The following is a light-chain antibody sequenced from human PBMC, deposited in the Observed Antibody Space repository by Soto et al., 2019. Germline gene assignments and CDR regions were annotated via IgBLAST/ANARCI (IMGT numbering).Light chain of an antibody. CDR1: QSVSSGY. J-gene: IGKJ4*01. Sequence: EIGLTQSPCTLSLSPGERATLSCMASQSVSSGYLAWYQQKPGQAPRLLIYGASSRGTGIPDRFSGSGSGTDFTLTISGLETEDFAVYFCQQYGMSLIFGRGTKVEI. CDR2: GAS. V-gene: IGKV3-20*01. CDR3: QQYGMSLI.